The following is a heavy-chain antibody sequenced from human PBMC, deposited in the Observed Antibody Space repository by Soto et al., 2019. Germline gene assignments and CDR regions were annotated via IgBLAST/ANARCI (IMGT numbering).Heavy chain of an antibody. CDR2: INPSGGST. CDR3: AINLPTYYYDSSGSRETLAY. J-gene: IGHJ4*02. D-gene: IGHD3-22*01. Sequence: ASVQVSCKASGYSFTSYYMHWVRQAPGQGLEWMGIINPSGGSTSYAQKFQGRVTMTRDTSTSTVYMELSSLRSEDTAVYYCAINLPTYYYDSSGSRETLAYWGQGTLVTVSS. V-gene: IGHV1-46*01. CDR1: GYSFTSYY.